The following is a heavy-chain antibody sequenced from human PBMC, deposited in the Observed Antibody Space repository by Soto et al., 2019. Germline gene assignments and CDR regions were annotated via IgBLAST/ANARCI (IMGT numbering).Heavy chain of an antibody. CDR3: AKADGQQWLIPHLDN. V-gene: IGHV3-23*01. CDR2: ISCCGGSA. D-gene: IGHD6-19*01. J-gene: IGHJ4*02. Sequence: GGSLRLSCVASGFNFKKFAMAWVRQAAGEGLEWVSGISCCGGSASYADSVKGRFSIARDDSKNTVSLQLNSLRVEDTAQYYCAKADGQQWLIPHLDNWGQGTLVTVSS. CDR1: GFNFKKFA.